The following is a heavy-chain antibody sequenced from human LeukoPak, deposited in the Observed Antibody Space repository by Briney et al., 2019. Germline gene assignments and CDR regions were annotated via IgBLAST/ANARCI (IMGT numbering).Heavy chain of an antibody. Sequence: GGSLRLSCAASGFTFSSYAMSWVRQAPGKGLEWVSAISGSGGSTYYADSVKGRFTISRDNSKNTLYLQMNSLRAEDTAVYYCAKGLGLLWFGEYYFDYWGQGTLVTVSS. CDR1: GFTFSSYA. V-gene: IGHV3-23*01. CDR3: AKGLGLLWFGEYYFDY. CDR2: ISGSGGST. J-gene: IGHJ4*02. D-gene: IGHD3-10*01.